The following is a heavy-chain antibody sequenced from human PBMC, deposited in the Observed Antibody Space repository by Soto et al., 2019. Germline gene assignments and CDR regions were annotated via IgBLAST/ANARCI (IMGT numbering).Heavy chain of an antibody. CDR1: GYTFTSYG. V-gene: IGHV1-18*01. CDR3: AINPYLDIWVAAGTSCRFPAYYSYRMYV. J-gene: IGHJ6*02. Sequence: QVQLVQSGAEVKKPGASVKVSCKASGYTFTSYGISWVRKAPGQGLEWLGWLSSYNGNTNYAQTLPGRVTMTTDTSTSTAYMQLRRLRSDDTAVYYCAINPYLDIWVAAGTSCRFPAYYSYRMYVWGQGTTITFSS. CDR2: LSSYNGNT. D-gene: IGHD6-13*01.